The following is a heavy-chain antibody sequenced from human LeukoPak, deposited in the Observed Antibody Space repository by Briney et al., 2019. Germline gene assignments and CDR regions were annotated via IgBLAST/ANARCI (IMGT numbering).Heavy chain of an antibody. Sequence: ASVKVSCKASGYTLTGYYMHWVRQAPGQGLEWMGWINPNSGGTNYAQKFQGRVTMTRDTSISTAYMELSRLRSDDTAVYYCARDSDIVATIFAFDIWGQGTMVTVSS. D-gene: IGHD5-12*01. CDR2: INPNSGGT. CDR1: GYTLTGYY. V-gene: IGHV1-2*02. CDR3: ARDSDIVATIFAFDI. J-gene: IGHJ3*02.